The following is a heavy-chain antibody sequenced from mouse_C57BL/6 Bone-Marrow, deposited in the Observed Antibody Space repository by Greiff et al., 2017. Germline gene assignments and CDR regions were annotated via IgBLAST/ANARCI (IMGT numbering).Heavy chain of an antibody. D-gene: IGHD2-3*01. Sequence: EVQLQQSGAELVKPGASVKLSCTASGFNIKDYYMHWVKQRTEQGLEWIGRIDPEDGETKYAPKFPGKATITADTSSNTSYLQLSSLTSEDTAVYYCAREGYDGYYENYWGQGTTLTGSS. J-gene: IGHJ2*01. V-gene: IGHV14-2*01. CDR3: AREGYDGYYENY. CDR1: GFNIKDYY. CDR2: IDPEDGET.